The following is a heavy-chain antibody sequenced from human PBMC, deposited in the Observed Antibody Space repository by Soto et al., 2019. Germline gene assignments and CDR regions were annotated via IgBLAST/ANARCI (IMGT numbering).Heavy chain of an antibody. Sequence: SETLSLTCTVSGGSISDYYWSWIRQPPGKGLEWIGYIYYSGSTNYNPSLKSRVTISVDTSKNQFSLKLSSVTAADTAVYYCARVGVGTTHYFYGMDVWGQGTTVTVS. D-gene: IGHD1-26*01. J-gene: IGHJ6*02. V-gene: IGHV4-59*01. CDR2: IYYSGST. CDR1: GGSISDYY. CDR3: ARVGVGTTHYFYGMDV.